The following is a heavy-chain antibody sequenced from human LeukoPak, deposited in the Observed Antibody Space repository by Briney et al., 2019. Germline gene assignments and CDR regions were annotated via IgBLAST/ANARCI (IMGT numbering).Heavy chain of an antibody. CDR1: GYTFTSYG. CDR2: ISAYNGNT. V-gene: IGHV1-18*01. J-gene: IGHJ4*02. CDR3: ARVPSGGYSYIHFDY. D-gene: IGHD5-18*01. Sequence: ASVKVSCKASGYTFTSYGISWVRQAPGQGLEWMGWISAYNGNTNYAQKLQGRVTMTTDTSTSTAYMELRSLRSDDTAVYYCARVPSGGYSYIHFDYWGQGTLVTVSS.